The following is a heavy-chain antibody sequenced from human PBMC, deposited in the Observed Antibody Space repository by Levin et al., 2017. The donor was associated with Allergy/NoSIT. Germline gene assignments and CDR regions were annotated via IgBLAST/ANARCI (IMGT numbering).Heavy chain of an antibody. J-gene: IGHJ5*02. V-gene: IGHV3-23*01. CDR3: AKGNAAGGSSSWFDP. D-gene: IGHD3-16*01. CDR2: ISGSGGST. CDR1: GFTFSSYA. Sequence: GGSLRLSCAASGFTFSSYAMSWVRQAPGKGLEWVSGISGSGGSTYYADSVKGRFTISRDNSKNTLYLQMNSLRVEDTAVYYCAKGNAAGGSSSWFDPWGQGTLVTVSS.